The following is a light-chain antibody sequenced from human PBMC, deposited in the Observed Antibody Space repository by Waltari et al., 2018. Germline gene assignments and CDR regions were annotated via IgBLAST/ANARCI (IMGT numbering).Light chain of an antibody. CDR3: SAYTSRGTLK. CDR2: DLT. CDR1: SHDIGADIY. V-gene: IGLV2-14*03. Sequence: QSALTQPASVSGSPGQSIPISCTGTSHDIGADIYFPWYHQRPGKVPKLIIYDLTERPSGVSNRFSGSKSGSTASLTVSGLQAEDEGLFYCSAYTSRGTLKFGGGTRVTVL. J-gene: IGLJ2*01.